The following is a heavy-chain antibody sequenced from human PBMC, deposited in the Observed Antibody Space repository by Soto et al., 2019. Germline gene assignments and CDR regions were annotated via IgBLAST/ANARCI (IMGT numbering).Heavy chain of an antibody. D-gene: IGHD7-27*01. CDR1: GDSMSSYY. CDR3: ARITRSPNSGYFDY. J-gene: IGHJ4*02. Sequence: PSETLSLTCTVSGDSMSSYYWSWFRQPPGKGLEWVGYIYYTGSTNYNPSLKSRVTVSVDTSKNQFSLILSSMTAADTAVYYCARITRSPNSGYFDYWGQGALVTVSS. CDR2: IYYTGST. V-gene: IGHV4-59*01.